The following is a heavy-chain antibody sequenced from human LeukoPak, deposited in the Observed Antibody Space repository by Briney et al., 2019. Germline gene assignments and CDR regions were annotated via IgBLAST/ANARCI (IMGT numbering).Heavy chain of an antibody. CDR1: GGSVSSPDSY. J-gene: IGHJ5*02. V-gene: IGHV4-61*08. CDR3: ARNTSSSPWFDP. Sequence: SETLSLTCTVSGGSVSSPDSYWSWIRQPPGKGLEWIGNVYYIGTTSYNSSLKSRVAISIDTSNNRFSLEVTSVTALDTAVYFCARNTSSSPWFDPWGQGALVTASS. D-gene: IGHD6-6*01. CDR2: VYYIGTT.